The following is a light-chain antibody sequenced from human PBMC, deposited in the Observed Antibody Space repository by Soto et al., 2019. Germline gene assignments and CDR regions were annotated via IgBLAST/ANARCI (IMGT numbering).Light chain of an antibody. J-gene: IGKJ4*01. Sequence: EIVLTQSPATLSLSPGERGTLSCRASQSVSSYLAWYQHKPGQAPRLLIYDASNRATGIPARFSGSGSGTDFTLTISRLEPDDFAVYYCLHRYNWPLTFGGGTKVEIK. V-gene: IGKV3-11*01. CDR1: QSVSSY. CDR3: LHRYNWPLT. CDR2: DAS.